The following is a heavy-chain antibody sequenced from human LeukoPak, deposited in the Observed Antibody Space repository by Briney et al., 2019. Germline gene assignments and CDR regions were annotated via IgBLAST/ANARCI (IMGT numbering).Heavy chain of an antibody. CDR1: GGSLSGYN. J-gene: IGHJ4*02. Sequence: SQTLSLTCGLSGGSLSGYNWNWIRQTPLKGLEWIGEINHGGTTHYNPSLESRVIISIDTFKSQFSLILNSVTAADTAVFYCARGRVRVSPGTGYFDSWSQGAQVIVSS. CDR2: INHGGTT. V-gene: IGHV4-34*01. D-gene: IGHD2-15*01. CDR3: ARGRVRVSPGTGYFDS.